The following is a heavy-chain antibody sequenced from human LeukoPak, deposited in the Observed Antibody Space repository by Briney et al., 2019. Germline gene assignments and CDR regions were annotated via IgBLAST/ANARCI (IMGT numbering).Heavy chain of an antibody. CDR1: GGTFSSFA. CDR3: ASGTEGYYDILTGPKGDAFDI. V-gene: IGHV1-69*04. J-gene: IGHJ3*02. CDR2: IIPILGIA. D-gene: IGHD3-9*01. Sequence: SVKVSCKASGGTFSSFAISWVRQAPGQGLEWMGRIIPILGIANYAQKFQGRVTITADKSTSTAYMELSSLRSEDTAVYYCASGTEGYYDILTGPKGDAFDIWGQGTMVTVSS.